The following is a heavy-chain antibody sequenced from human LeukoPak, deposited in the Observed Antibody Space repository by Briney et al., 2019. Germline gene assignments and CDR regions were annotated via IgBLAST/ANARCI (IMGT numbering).Heavy chain of an antibody. Sequence: GGSLRLSYAASGFTASMYAISWVRQAPGKGLEWVSGILSSGGSTYYADSVKGRFTISRDNAKNTLYLQMSSLRAEDTAVYYCASKASNFDYCGQGTLVTVSS. CDR1: GFTASMYA. CDR2: ILSSGGST. V-gene: IGHV3-23*01. J-gene: IGHJ4*02. CDR3: ASKASNFDY.